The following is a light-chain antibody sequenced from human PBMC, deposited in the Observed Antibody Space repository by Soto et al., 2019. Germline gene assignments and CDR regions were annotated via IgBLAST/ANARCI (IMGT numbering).Light chain of an antibody. J-gene: IGLJ2*01. Sequence: QSALTQPPSASGSPGPSVTISCTGTSSDVGGYNYVSWYQQHPGKAPKLLIYEVSKRPSGVPDRFSGSKSDNTASLTVSGLQAEDEADYYCSSFAGNNNLVFGGGTKLTVL. CDR1: SSDVGGYNY. CDR2: EVS. CDR3: SSFAGNNNLV. V-gene: IGLV2-8*01.